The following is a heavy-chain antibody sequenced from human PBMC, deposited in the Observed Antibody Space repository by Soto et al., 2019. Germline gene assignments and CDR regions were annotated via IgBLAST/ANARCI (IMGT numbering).Heavy chain of an antibody. CDR3: ARDPGLFGEGALWYFDL. V-gene: IGHV3-30-3*01. CDR1: GFTFSSYA. Sequence: QVQLVESGGGVVQPGRSLRLSCAASGFTFSSYAMHWVRQAPGKGLEWVAVISYDGSNKYYADSVKGRFTISRDNSKNTLYLQTNSLRAEDTAVYYCARDPGLFGEGALWYFDLWGRGTLVTVSS. CDR2: ISYDGSNK. J-gene: IGHJ2*01. D-gene: IGHD3-10*01.